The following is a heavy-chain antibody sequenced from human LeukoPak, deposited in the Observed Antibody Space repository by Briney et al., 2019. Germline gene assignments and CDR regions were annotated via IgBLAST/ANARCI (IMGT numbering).Heavy chain of an antibody. CDR3: SSYCSEGTCYGYFHH. CDR1: GFTSPPSE. Sequence: AGGSLRLSCAASGFTSPPSELNGVRQAPGKGLEWISYISHTGSLTYYADSVKGRFTISRDNAKNFLYLQMNSLRGEDTGIYYCSSYCSEGTCYGYFHHWGQGTLVSVSS. J-gene: IGHJ1*01. D-gene: IGHD2-15*01. V-gene: IGHV3-48*03. CDR2: ISHTGSLT.